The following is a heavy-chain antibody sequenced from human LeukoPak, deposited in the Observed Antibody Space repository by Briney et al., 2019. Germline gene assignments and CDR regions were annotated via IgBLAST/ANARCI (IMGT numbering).Heavy chain of an antibody. Sequence: PGRSLRLSCAASGFTFSSYGMHWVRQAPGKGLEWVANIKQDESEKYYVDSVKGRLIISRDNAKNSLYLQMNSLRAEDTAVYYCANALGAHYFDSWGQGTLVTVSS. CDR3: ANALGAHYFDS. D-gene: IGHD1-26*01. J-gene: IGHJ4*02. V-gene: IGHV3-7*05. CDR1: GFTFSSYG. CDR2: IKQDESEK.